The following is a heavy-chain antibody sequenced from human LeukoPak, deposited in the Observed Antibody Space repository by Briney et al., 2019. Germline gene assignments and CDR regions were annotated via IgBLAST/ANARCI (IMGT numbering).Heavy chain of an antibody. CDR1: GFTFSSYA. CDR3: ASPGYTSNWYQGLLGH. Sequence: GGSLRLSCAASGFTFSSYAMSWVRQAPGKGLEWVSVISDSGGSTSYADSVKGRFTISRDNSKNTLHLQMDSLRADDTAVYYCASPGYTSNWYQGLLGHWGQGTLVTVSS. J-gene: IGHJ4*02. V-gene: IGHV3-23*01. CDR2: ISDSGGST. D-gene: IGHD6-13*01.